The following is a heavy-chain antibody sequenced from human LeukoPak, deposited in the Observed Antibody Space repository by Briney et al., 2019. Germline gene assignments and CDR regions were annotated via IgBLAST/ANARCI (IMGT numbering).Heavy chain of an antibody. Sequence: GGSLRLSCAASGFTFSDYYMSWIRQAPGKGLEWVSYISSGGSSIYYADSVKGRFTISRDNAKNSLYLQMNSLRAEDTAVYYCARDRPIATRPVADYWGQGTLVTVSS. D-gene: IGHD6-6*01. CDR2: ISSGGSSI. CDR3: ARDRPIATRPVADY. CDR1: GFTFSDYY. V-gene: IGHV3-11*04. J-gene: IGHJ4*02.